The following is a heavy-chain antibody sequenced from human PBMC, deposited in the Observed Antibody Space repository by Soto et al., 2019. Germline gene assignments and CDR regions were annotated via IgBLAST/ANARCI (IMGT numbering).Heavy chain of an antibody. D-gene: IGHD2-2*02. CDR3: ARDMYTTYVNYFEL. J-gene: IGHJ1*01. CDR2: ITSSGGNA. Sequence: GGSLILSCAASGFTFKDYYMTWMRQTPETGLEWISTITSSGGNAYYAASVMGRVTIARDNTPNSLYLHVSCLRAEDISLYYFARDMYTTYVNYFELWGQGTLVPVSS. V-gene: IGHV3-11*01. CDR1: GFTFKDYY.